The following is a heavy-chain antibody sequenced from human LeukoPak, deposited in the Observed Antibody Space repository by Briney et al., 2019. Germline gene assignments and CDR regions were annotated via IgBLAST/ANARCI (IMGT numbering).Heavy chain of an antibody. Sequence: GESLKISCKGSGYSFTSYWIGCVRQLPGKGLERMGIIYPGGSNTSYNPSFQGQVTISADTSISTSYLQWSRLKASDTAMYYWARRTVQLDDDAFDIWGQGTMVTVSS. D-gene: IGHD1-1*01. CDR1: GYSFTSYW. CDR3: ARRTVQLDDDAFDI. J-gene: IGHJ3*02. V-gene: IGHV5-51*01. CDR2: IYPGGSNT.